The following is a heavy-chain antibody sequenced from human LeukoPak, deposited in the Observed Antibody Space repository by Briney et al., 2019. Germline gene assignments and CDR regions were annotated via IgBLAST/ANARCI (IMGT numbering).Heavy chain of an antibody. D-gene: IGHD3-10*01. Sequence: GESLQISCQGSGYSFTSYWIGWVRQMPGKGLEWMGIIYPGDSDTRYSPSFQGQVTISADKSISTAYLQWSSLEASDTAMYYCARYMRGHGEMKGRYYFDYWGQGTLVTVSS. CDR3: ARYMRGHGEMKGRYYFDY. J-gene: IGHJ4*02. CDR1: GYSFTSYW. V-gene: IGHV5-51*01. CDR2: IYPGDSDT.